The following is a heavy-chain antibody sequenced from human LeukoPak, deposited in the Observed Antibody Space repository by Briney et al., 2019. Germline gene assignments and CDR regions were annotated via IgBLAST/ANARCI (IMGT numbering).Heavy chain of an antibody. V-gene: IGHV3-21*01. CDR3: ARDGCVIVGGCNFKPLDY. J-gene: IGHJ4*02. D-gene: IGHD1-26*01. CDR2: ISSSSSYI. CDR1: GFTFSSYS. Sequence: GESLRLSCAAPGFTFSSYSMNWVRQAPGKGLEWVSSISSSSSYIYYADSVKGRFTIPRDNANNSLYLQMNSLRDEVTAVYYCARDGCVIVGGCNFKPLDYWGQGTLVTVSS.